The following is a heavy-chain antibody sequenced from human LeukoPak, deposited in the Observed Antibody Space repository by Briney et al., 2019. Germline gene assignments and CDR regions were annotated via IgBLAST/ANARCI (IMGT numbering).Heavy chain of an antibody. D-gene: IGHD1-26*01. Sequence: ASVKVSCKASGYTFTSYGISWVRQAPGQGLEGMGWISAYNGNTNYAQKLQGRVTMTTDTSTSTAYMELRSLRSDDTAVYYCARGGEIVGATTWSDYWGQGTLVTVSS. J-gene: IGHJ4*02. CDR3: ARGGEIVGATTWSDY. V-gene: IGHV1-18*01. CDR1: GYTFTSYG. CDR2: ISAYNGNT.